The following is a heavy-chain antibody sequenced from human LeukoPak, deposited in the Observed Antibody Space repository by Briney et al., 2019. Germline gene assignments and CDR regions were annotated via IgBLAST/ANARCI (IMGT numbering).Heavy chain of an antibody. D-gene: IGHD3-9*01. CDR1: GFTFSSYS. J-gene: IGHJ5*02. CDR2: ISSTRTTI. CDR3: ARAHQSPYYYDILTGYYPSNWFDP. V-gene: IGHV3-48*01. Sequence: GGSLRLSCAASGFTFSSYSMNWVRQAPGKGLEWVSNISSTRTTIYYADSVKGRFTISRDNAKNALYLQMNSLRSEDTAVYYCARAHQSPYYYDILTGYYPSNWFDPWGQGTLVTVSS.